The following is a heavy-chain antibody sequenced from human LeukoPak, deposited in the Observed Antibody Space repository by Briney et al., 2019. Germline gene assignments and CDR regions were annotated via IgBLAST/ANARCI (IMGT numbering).Heavy chain of an antibody. CDR2: IWFDGSNK. J-gene: IGHJ4*02. V-gene: IGHV3-33*01. Sequence: TGGSLRLSCAASGFTFSTSGMHWVRQAPGKGLEWVAVIWFDGSNKHYADSVKGRFTISRDNAKNSLYLQMNSLRAEDTAVYYCARDYYDSSGFDYWGQGTLVTVSS. D-gene: IGHD3-22*01. CDR3: ARDYYDSSGFDY. CDR1: GFTFSTSG.